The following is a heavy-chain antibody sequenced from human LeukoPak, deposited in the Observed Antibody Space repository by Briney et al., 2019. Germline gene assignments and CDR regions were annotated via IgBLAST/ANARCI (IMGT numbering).Heavy chain of an antibody. CDR1: GGSISGHY. CDR3: ARLHALGAEEFDP. CDR2: LHYTGST. V-gene: IGHV4-59*11. Sequence: SETLSLTCTVSGGSISGHYWSWIRQPPGKRLEWIGYLHYTGSTNYNPSLNSRITMSVDTPNNQFSLRLTSVTAADTAVYYCARLHALGAEEFDPWGQGTLVTVSS. J-gene: IGHJ5*02. D-gene: IGHD3-16*01.